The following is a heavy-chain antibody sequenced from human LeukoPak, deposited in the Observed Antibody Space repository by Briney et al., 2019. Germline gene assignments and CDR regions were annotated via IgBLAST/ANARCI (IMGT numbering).Heavy chain of an antibody. D-gene: IGHD6-19*01. V-gene: IGHV4-30-4*01. J-gene: IGHJ5*02. CDR1: GGSISSGDYY. Sequence: PSQTLSLTCTVSGGSISSGDYYWSWIRQPPGKGLEWIGYIYYSGSTYYNPSLKSRVTISVDTSKNQFSLKLSSVTAADTAVYYCARWRYSSGWYGGIGNWFDPWGQETLVTVSS. CDR3: ARWRYSSGWYGGIGNWFDP. CDR2: IYYSGST.